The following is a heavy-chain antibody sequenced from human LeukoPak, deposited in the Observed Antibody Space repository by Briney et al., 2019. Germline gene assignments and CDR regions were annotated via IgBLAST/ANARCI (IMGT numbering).Heavy chain of an antibody. J-gene: IGHJ4*02. D-gene: IGHD4-17*01. V-gene: IGHV3-74*01. CDR3: VRDGRGDYPKFDL. Sequence: PGGSLRLSCAASGFTFSNYWMHWVRQAPGKGLVWVSRIYTDGSRTNYADSVKGRFTISRDNARNTLILEMNSLTAEDTAVYYCVRDGRGDYPKFDLWGQGALVTVSS. CDR2: IYTDGSRT. CDR1: GFTFSNYW.